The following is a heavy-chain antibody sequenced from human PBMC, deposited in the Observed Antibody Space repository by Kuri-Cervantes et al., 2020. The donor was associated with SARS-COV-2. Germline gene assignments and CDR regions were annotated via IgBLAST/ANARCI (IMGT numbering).Heavy chain of an antibody. CDR3: ARDGGKIEYYYGMDV. J-gene: IGHJ6*02. CDR1: GFTFSSYD. V-gene: IGHV3-13*01. D-gene: IGHD4-23*01. Sequence: GESLKISCAASGFTFSSYDMHWVRQATGKGLEWVSAIGTAGDTYYPGSVKGRFTISRENAKNSLYLQMNSLRAGDTAVYYCARDGGKIEYYYGMDVWGQGTLVTVSS. CDR2: IGTAGDT.